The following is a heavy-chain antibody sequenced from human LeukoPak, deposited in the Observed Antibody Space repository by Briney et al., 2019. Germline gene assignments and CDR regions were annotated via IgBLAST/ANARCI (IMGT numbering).Heavy chain of an antibody. CDR2: IYYSGST. V-gene: IGHV4-59*08. J-gene: IGHJ4*02. D-gene: IGHD1-7*01. CDR3: ARHWGITGTTFQEFDY. CDR1: GGSISSYY. Sequence: SETLSLTCTVSGGSISSYYWSWLRQPPGKGLEWIGYIYYSGSTNYNPSLKSRVTISVDTSRNQFSLKLSSVTAADTAVYYCARHWGITGTTFQEFDYWGQGTLVTVSS.